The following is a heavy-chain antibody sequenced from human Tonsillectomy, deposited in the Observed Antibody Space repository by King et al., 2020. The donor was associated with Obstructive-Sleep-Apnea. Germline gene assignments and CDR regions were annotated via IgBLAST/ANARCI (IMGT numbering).Heavy chain of an antibody. D-gene: IGHD4-17*01. CDR3: ARLSVTIDY. CDR2: IYPGGDSDT. Sequence: VQLVESGAEVKMPGESLKISCKGSGYSFTTYWIGWVRQMPGKGLEWMGIIYPGGDSDTRYSPSFQGQVTISADKSVNTAYLQWGSLKASDTAMYYCARLSVTIDYWGQGTLVTVSS. J-gene: IGHJ4*02. V-gene: IGHV5-51*01. CDR1: GYSFTTYW.